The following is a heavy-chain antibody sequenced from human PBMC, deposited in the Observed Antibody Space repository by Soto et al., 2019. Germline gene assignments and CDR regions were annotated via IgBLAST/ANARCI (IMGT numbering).Heavy chain of an antibody. CDR3: AKWGGAGSYY. D-gene: IGHD1-26*01. Sequence: GGSLRLSCAASGFSFSSYYMSWVRQAQGKGLEWVANVNEDGSEKYYVDSVKGRFTVSRDSAKNSLYLQMNSLRAEDTAVYYCAKWGGAGSYYWGQGT. CDR2: VNEDGSEK. CDR1: GFSFSSYY. V-gene: IGHV3-7*01. J-gene: IGHJ4*02.